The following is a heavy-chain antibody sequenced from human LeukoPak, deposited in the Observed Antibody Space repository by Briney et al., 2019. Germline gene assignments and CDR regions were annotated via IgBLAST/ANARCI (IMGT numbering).Heavy chain of an antibody. CDR3: ARGRGSWYDSSGSPYIRFDY. J-gene: IGHJ4*02. V-gene: IGHV1-2*02. CDR1: GYTFTGYY. D-gene: IGHD3-22*01. CDR2: INPNSGGT. Sequence: ASVKVSCKASGYTFTGYYMHWVRQAPGQGLEWMGWINPNSGGTNYAQKFQGGVTMTRDTSISTAYMELSRLRSDDSAIYYCARGRGSWYDSSGSPYIRFDYWGQGTLVTVSS.